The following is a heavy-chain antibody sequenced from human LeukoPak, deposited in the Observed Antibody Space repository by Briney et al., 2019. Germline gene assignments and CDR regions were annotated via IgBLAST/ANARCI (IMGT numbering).Heavy chain of an antibody. Sequence: SETLSLTCTVSGGSISSYYWSWIRQPPGKRLEWIGHIYYSGSTNYNPSLKSRVTISVDTSKNQFSLKLSSVTAADTAVYYCASRSSIWSGYQDTLYYFDYWGQGTLVTVSS. J-gene: IGHJ4*02. D-gene: IGHD3-3*01. CDR3: ASRSSIWSGYQDTLYYFDY. CDR1: GGSISSYY. CDR2: IYYSGST. V-gene: IGHV4-59*01.